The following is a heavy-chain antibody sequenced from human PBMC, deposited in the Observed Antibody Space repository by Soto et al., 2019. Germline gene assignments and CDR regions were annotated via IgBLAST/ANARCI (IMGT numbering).Heavy chain of an antibody. V-gene: IGHV3-30-3*01. D-gene: IGHD4-17*01. CDR2: ISYDGSNK. CDR1: GFTFSSYA. Sequence: GGSLRLSCAASGFTFSSYAMHWVRQAPGKGLEWVAVISYDGSNKYYADSVKGRFTISRDNSKNTLYLQMNSLRAEDTAVYYCARVIDYGGYFDYWGQGTLVTVSS. CDR3: ARVIDYGGYFDY. J-gene: IGHJ4*02.